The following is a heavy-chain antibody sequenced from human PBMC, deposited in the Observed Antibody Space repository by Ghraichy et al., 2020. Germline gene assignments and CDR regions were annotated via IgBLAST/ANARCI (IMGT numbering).Heavy chain of an antibody. CDR2: IYYSGST. D-gene: IGHD3-10*01. Sequence: SETLSLTCTVSGGSISSSSYYWGWIRQPPGKGLEWIGSIYYSGSTYYNPSLKSRVTISVDTSKNQFSLKLSSVTAADTAVYYCARLRMNYGSGSYWLGGGSPPSFDYWGQGTLVTVSS. CDR3: ARLRMNYGSGSYWLGGGSPPSFDY. CDR1: GGSISSSSYY. V-gene: IGHV4-39*01. J-gene: IGHJ4*02.